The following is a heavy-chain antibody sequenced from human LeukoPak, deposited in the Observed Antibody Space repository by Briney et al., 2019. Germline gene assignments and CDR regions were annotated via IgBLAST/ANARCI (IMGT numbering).Heavy chain of an antibody. V-gene: IGHV3-7*03. CDR2: IQQDGSET. Sequence: GGSLRPSCAASGFTFSRFWMTWVRQAPGKGLEWVANIQQDGSETYYVDSVKGRFTVSRDNAKNSLYLQMSSLRAEDTAVYYCAKDPHTGYSFAYWGQGTLVTVSS. J-gene: IGHJ4*02. CDR1: GFTFSRFW. D-gene: IGHD5-18*01. CDR3: AKDPHTGYSFAY.